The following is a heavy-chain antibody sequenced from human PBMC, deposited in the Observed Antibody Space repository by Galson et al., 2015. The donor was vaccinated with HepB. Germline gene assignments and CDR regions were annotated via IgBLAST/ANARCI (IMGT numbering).Heavy chain of an antibody. CDR1: GFTFSSYW. D-gene: IGHD3-22*01. Sequence: SLRLSCAASGFTFSSYWMHWVRHAPGKGLVWVSRINSDGSSTSYADSVKGRFTISRDNAKNTLYLQMNSLRAEDTAVYYCARAHYYDSSGYYWYYFDYWGQGTLVTVSS. CDR3: ARAHYYDSSGYYWYYFDY. J-gene: IGHJ4*02. V-gene: IGHV3-74*01. CDR2: INSDGSST.